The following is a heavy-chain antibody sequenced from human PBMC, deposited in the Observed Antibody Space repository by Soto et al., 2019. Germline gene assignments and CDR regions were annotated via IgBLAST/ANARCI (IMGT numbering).Heavy chain of an antibody. CDR1: GFNFSTYG. CDR2: ISSKGSYI. Sequence: DVQLVESGGGLVKPGGSLRLSCAASGFNFSTYGMNWVRQAPGKGLEWVSSISSKGSYIYYTPSVKGRFTISRDNAKNSVYLQMNSLRAEDTAVYYCGRDRSHYAGVGEIDPWGQGNLVAVSS. D-gene: IGHD3-10*01. V-gene: IGHV3-21*02. J-gene: IGHJ5*02. CDR3: GRDRSHYAGVGEIDP.